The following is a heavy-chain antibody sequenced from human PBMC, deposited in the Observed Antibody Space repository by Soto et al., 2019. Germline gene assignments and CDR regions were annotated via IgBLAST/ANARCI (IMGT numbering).Heavy chain of an antibody. CDR2: IYHSGST. Sequence: PSETIPISCGVSGGTTSPGGNFWSWIRQPPGKGLEWIGYIYHSGSTYYKPSLKNRSTISVDSSNNKFSMNLSSSTAAKTTECYCPRVPGSWGKKTTLTVSS. V-gene: IGHV4-30-2*01. CDR1: GGTTSPGGNF. CDR3: PRVPGS. J-gene: IGHJ6*04.